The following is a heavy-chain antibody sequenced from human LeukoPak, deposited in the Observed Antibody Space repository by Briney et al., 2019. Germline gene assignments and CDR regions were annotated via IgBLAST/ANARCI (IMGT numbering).Heavy chain of an antibody. CDR1: GYSFTSYW. J-gene: IGHJ4*02. CDR2: IYPGDSDT. CDR3: AKGLRYFDWFLAPVFDY. D-gene: IGHD3-9*01. Sequence: GESLKISCKGSGYSFTSYWIGWVRQMPGKGLEWMGIIYPGDSDTRYSPSFQGQVTISADKSISTAYLQWSSLKASDTAMHYCAKGLRYFDWFLAPVFDYWGQGTLVTVSS. V-gene: IGHV5-51*01.